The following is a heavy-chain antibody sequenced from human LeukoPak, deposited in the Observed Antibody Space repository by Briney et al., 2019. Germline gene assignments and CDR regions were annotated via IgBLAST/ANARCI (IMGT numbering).Heavy chain of an antibody. CDR3: AKDFWRGGYAGYYYYGMDV. CDR2: ISGRGGST. V-gene: IGHV3-23*01. D-gene: IGHD3-3*01. Sequence: GGSLRLSCAASGLIVSSNYMSWVRQAPGKGLEWVSAISGRGGSTYYADSVKGRFTISRDNSKNTLYLQMNSLRAEDTAVYYCAKDFWRGGYAGYYYYGMDVWGQGTTVTVSS. J-gene: IGHJ6*02. CDR1: GLIVSSNY.